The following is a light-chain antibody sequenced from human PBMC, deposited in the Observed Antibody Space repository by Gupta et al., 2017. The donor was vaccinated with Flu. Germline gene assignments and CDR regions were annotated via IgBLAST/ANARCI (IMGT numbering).Light chain of an antibody. Sequence: SYELTQPPSVSVSPGQTARITCSGDALPIQYAHWYQQKPGQAPMLMIYKDNERPSGIPERFSGSSSGTTVTLTISGVQAEDEADYYGQSADSRGTPNWVFGGGTKLTVL. J-gene: IGLJ3*02. CDR2: KDN. CDR1: ALPIQY. CDR3: QSADSRGTPNWV. V-gene: IGLV3-25*03.